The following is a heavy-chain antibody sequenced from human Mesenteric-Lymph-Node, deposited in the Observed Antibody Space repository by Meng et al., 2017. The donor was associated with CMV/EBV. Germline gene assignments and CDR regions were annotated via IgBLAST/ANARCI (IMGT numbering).Heavy chain of an antibody. CDR2: VHYSGST. CDR3: ARSPGYPREFGY. V-gene: IGHV4-61*01. CDR1: GGSVSSGNYY. J-gene: IGHJ4*02. D-gene: IGHD3-10*01. Sequence: CTNAGGSVSSGNYYWSWIRQPPEKGLECIGYVHYSGSTNYKPSLRSRATISVDTSKNQFSLKLSSVTAADTAVYYCARSPGYPREFGYWGQGTLVTVSS.